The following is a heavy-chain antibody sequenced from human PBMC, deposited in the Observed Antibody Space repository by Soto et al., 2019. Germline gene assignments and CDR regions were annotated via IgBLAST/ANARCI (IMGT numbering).Heavy chain of an antibody. D-gene: IGHD6-6*01. CDR2: ITRDGYNK. Sequence: QVQLVESGGGVVQPGRSLRRSCAGSGFIFKNYALNWVRQAPGKGLEWVASITRDGYNKYYADSVKGRFTISRDNSRDTLSLQMTALTIEDSSVYYCTKSSGGSSSVGMDYWGQGIRVTVSS. V-gene: IGHV3-30*04. CDR3: TKSSGGSSSVGMDY. CDR1: GFIFKNYA. J-gene: IGHJ4*02.